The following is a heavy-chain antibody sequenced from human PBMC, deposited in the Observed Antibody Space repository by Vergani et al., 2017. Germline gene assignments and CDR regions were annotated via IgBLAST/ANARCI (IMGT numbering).Heavy chain of an antibody. D-gene: IGHD4-23*01. Sequence: QVQLVQSGAEVKKPGSSVKVSCKASGGTFSSYAISWVRQAPGQGLEWMGGIIPIFGTANYAQKFQGRVTITADESTSKADMELSSLRAEDTSVYYCARSEPTVVTPGSDAFDIWGQGTMVTVSS. CDR2: IIPIFGTA. CDR1: GGTFSSYA. J-gene: IGHJ3*02. CDR3: ARSEPTVVTPGSDAFDI. V-gene: IGHV1-69*12.